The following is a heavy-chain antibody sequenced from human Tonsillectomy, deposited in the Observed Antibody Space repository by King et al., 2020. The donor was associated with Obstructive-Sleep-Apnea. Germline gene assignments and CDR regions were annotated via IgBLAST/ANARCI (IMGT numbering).Heavy chain of an antibody. V-gene: IGHV1-46*01. Sequence: QLVQSGAEVKKPGDSVKVSCKASGYTFTSYYMHWVRQAPGQGLEWMGIINPSGGSTSYAQKFQGRVTMTRDTSTSTVYMGLSSLRSEDTAVYYCARGTITIYYYYYGMDVWGQGTTVTVSS. D-gene: IGHD3-9*01. CDR3: ARGTITIYYYYYGMDV. CDR2: INPSGGST. CDR1: GYTFTSYY. J-gene: IGHJ6*02.